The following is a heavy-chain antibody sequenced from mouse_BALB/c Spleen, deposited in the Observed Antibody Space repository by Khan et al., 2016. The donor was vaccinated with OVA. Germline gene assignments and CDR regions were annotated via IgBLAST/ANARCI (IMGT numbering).Heavy chain of an antibody. D-gene: IGHD2-1*01. J-gene: IGHJ1*01. Sequence: EVKLEVSGGGLVQPGGSRKLSCVASGFTLSSFGMHWVRQAPMKGLEWVAYISSGSSTIYYVDTVKGRFTISRDNPTNTLFLQMTSLRSEDTAMYYCARSGGNFHWYFDVWGAGTSVTVSS. CDR3: ARSGGNFHWYFDV. V-gene: IGHV5-17*02. CDR1: GFTLSSFG. CDR2: ISSGSSTI.